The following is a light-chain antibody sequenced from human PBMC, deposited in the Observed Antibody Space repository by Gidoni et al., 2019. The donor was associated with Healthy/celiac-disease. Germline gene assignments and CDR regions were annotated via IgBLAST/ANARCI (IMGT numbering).Light chain of an antibody. J-gene: IGKJ1*01. CDR2: AAA. CDR3: QQSYSTPPWT. Sequence: IHMTQCPSSLSASVGDRVTITCRASQSISSYLNWYQQKPGRAPKLLIYAAASLQSGVPSRCSGSGSGTDFTLTISSLQPEDFATDYCQQSYSTPPWTFGQGTKVEIK. CDR1: QSISSY. V-gene: IGKV1-39*01.